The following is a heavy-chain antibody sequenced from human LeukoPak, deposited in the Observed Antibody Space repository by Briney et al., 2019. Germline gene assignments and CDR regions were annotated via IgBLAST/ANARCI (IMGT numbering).Heavy chain of an antibody. CDR2: INPSGGST. CDR3: ASSAAGTAIEVD. V-gene: IGHV1-46*03. CDR1: GYTFTSYY. J-gene: IGHJ4*02. D-gene: IGHD6-13*01. Sequence: GASVKVSCKASGYTFTSYYMHWVRQAPGQGLEWMGIINPSGGSTSYAQKFQGRVTMTRDTSTSTVYMELSSLRSEDTAVYYCASSAAGTAIEVDWGQGTLVTASS.